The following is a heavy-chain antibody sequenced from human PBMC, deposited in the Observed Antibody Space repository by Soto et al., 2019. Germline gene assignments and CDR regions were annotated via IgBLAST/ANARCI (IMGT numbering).Heavy chain of an antibody. J-gene: IGHJ5*02. CDR1: GASISTYY. CDR3: ARDLKEYCSDGKCNWFDP. V-gene: IGHV4-59*01. Sequence: QVQLQESGPGLVKPSDTLSLTCTVSGASISTYYWSWIRQSPGKGLEWIGYISYSGSTNYNPSLKSRGTISFDASKNLISLQVRSATAADAAVYYCARDLKEYCSDGKCNWFDPWGQGTLVTVSS. CDR2: ISYSGST. D-gene: IGHD2-15*01.